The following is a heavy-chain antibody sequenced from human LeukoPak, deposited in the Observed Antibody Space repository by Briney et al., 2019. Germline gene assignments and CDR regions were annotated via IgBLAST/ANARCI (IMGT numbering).Heavy chain of an antibody. V-gene: IGHV4-59*01. CDR2: IYYSGST. Sequence: SETLSLTCTVSGGSISSYYWSWIRQPPGKGLEWIGYIYYSGSTNYNPSLKSRVTISVDTSKNQFSLKLSSVTAADTAVYYCARRGGGATDFDPWGQGTLVAVSS. CDR3: ARRGGGATDFDP. J-gene: IGHJ5*02. CDR1: GGSISSYY. D-gene: IGHD3-10*01.